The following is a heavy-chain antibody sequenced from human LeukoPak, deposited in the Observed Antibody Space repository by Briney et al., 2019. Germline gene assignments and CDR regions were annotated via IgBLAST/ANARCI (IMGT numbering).Heavy chain of an antibody. Sequence: PSETLSLTCTVSGGSISDYYWNWLRQPPGKGLEWIGYIYYSGSTTYNPSLKSRVTMSVDTAKNQFSLKLRSVTAADTAVYFCARGDFCSNSNCYLRPMDVWGKGTTVTVSS. CDR1: GGSISDYY. D-gene: IGHD3-3*01. J-gene: IGHJ6*03. CDR3: ARGDFCSNSNCYLRPMDV. V-gene: IGHV4-59*01. CDR2: IYYSGST.